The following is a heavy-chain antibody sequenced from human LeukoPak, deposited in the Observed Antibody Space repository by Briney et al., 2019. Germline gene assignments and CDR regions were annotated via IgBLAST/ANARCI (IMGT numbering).Heavy chain of an antibody. Sequence: GGSLRLSCAASGFTFSSYAMSWVRQAPGKGLEWVSRISGSGGSTYYADSVKGRFTISRDSSKNTLYLQMNGLRVEDTAVYFCAKVYYDSSGYFSPVFDYWGQGTLVTVSS. V-gene: IGHV3-23*01. J-gene: IGHJ4*02. CDR1: GFTFSSYA. D-gene: IGHD3-22*01. CDR2: ISGSGGST. CDR3: AKVYYDSSGYFSPVFDY.